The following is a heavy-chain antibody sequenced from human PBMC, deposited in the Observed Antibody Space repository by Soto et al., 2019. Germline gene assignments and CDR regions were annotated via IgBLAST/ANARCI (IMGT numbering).Heavy chain of an antibody. V-gene: IGHV4-59*08. CDR2: IYYSGRT. D-gene: IGHD5-12*01. CDR3: ARLDIVATSPEWYYFDY. CDR1: GDSSSSYY. J-gene: IGHJ4*02. Sequence: SVPLSVTCPVSGDSSSSYYPCWLQQPPGKGLEWIGYIYYSGRTNYNPSLKSRVTISVDTSKNQFSLKLSSVTAADTAVYYCARLDIVATSPEWYYFDYWGQGTLVTVSS.